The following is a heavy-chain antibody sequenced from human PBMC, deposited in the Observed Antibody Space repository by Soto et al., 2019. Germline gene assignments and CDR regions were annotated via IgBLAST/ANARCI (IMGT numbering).Heavy chain of an antibody. CDR3: ARRGNPDNSGYDWYFDL. V-gene: IGHV4-59*08. CDR1: GGSISSYY. Sequence: PSETLSLTCTVSGGSISSYYWSWIRQPPGKRLEWIGYIYYNGSTNYSPSLKSRVTISVDTSKNQFSLKLSSVTAADTAVYYCARRGNPDNSGYDWYFDLCGRGPPVTVSP. J-gene: IGHJ2*01. D-gene: IGHD3-22*01. CDR2: IYYNGST.